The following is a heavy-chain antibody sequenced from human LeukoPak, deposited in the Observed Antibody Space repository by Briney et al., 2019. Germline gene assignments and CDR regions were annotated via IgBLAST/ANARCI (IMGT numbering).Heavy chain of an antibody. Sequence: ASVKVSCKASGYTFTGYYMHWVRQAPGQGLEWMGWINPNSGGANYAQKFQGRVTMTRDTSISTAYMELSRRRSDDTAVYYCAXXXXVAGTXGKSYMDVWGKGTTVTVSS. D-gene: IGHD6-19*01. V-gene: IGHV1-2*02. CDR1: GYTFTGYY. CDR2: INPNSGGA. CDR3: AXXXXVAGTXGKSYMDV. J-gene: IGHJ6*03.